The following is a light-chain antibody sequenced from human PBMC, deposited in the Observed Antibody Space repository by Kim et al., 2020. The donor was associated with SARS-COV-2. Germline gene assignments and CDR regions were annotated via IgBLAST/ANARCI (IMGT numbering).Light chain of an antibody. Sequence: SPGERATLSCRASQSVSNNLAWYQQKPGQAPRLLIYGASTRATGIPARFSGSGSGTEFTLTISSLQSEDFGVYYCQQYNNWPPLTFGGGTKVDIK. V-gene: IGKV3-15*01. CDR1: QSVSNN. J-gene: IGKJ4*01. CDR2: GAS. CDR3: QQYNNWPPLT.